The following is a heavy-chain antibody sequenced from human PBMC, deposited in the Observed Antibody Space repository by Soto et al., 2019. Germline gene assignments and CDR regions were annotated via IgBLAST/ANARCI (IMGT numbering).Heavy chain of an antibody. CDR3: AKDLDYGDRDDY. J-gene: IGHJ4*02. V-gene: IGHV3-30*18. CDR2: ISYDGSNK. D-gene: IGHD4-17*01. Sequence: QVQLVESGGGVVQPGRSLRLSCAASGFTFSSYGMHWVRQAPGKGLEWVAVISYDGSNKYYADSVKGRFTISRDNSKNTLYLQMNSLRAEDTAVYYCAKDLDYGDRDDYWGQGPLVTVSS. CDR1: GFTFSSYG.